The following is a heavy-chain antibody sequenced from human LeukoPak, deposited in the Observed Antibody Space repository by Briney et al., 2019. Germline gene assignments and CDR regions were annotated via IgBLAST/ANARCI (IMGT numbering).Heavy chain of an antibody. V-gene: IGHV1-18*01. D-gene: IGHD2-15*01. CDR2: ISAYNGNT. CDR1: GGTFSSYA. J-gene: IGHJ6*03. Sequence: ASVKVSCKASGGTFSSYAISWVRQAPGQGLEWMGWISAYNGNTNYAQKLQGRVTMTTDTSTSTAYMELRSLRSDDAAVYYCARGRGSSYYYYMDVWGKGTTVTVSS. CDR3: ARGRGSSYYYYMDV.